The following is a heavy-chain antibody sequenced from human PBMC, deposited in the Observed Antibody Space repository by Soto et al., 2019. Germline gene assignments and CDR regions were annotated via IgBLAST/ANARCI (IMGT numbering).Heavy chain of an antibody. Sequence: QVQLVQSGAEVKNPGASVKVSCKTSGYTFTKYGVGWVRQAPGQGLEWMGWISGSSGNANYAEKVQGRITLTTDTCTSTAYIELRSLRSDDPAVYYCAREMAGLGGEYDYWGQGTLVTVSS. CDR3: AREMAGLGGEYDY. V-gene: IGHV1-18*01. CDR2: ISGSSGNA. D-gene: IGHD3-16*01. CDR1: GYTFTKYG. J-gene: IGHJ4*02.